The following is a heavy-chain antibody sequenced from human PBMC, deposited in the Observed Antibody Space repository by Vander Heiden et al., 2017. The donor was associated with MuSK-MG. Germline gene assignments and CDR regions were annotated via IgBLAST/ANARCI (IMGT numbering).Heavy chain of an antibody. J-gene: IGHJ6*03. CDR3: ARERNNPGVYYYMDA. V-gene: IGHV4-30-4*01. D-gene: IGHD3-10*01. CDR2: IYYNAKT. CDR1: DGPINSAHTS. Sequence: QVHLQESGPGLVKPSQTLSLTCTVCDGPINSAHTSYNWIRRAHGTGLEWIGLIYYNAKTNYNPSLRSRVAMSVDTSKNQFSLRLTSVTAADTAVYFCARERNNPGVYYYMDAWGKGTTVTVSS.